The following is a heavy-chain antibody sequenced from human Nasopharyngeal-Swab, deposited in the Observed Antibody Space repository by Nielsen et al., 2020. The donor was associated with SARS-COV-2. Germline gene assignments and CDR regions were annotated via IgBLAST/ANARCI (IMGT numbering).Heavy chain of an antibody. CDR2: IIPAFGTP. J-gene: IGHJ6*02. D-gene: IGHD1/OR15-1a*01. Sequence: SVKVSCKASGDAFSRFGISWVRQAPGQGLEWMGGIIPAFGTPTYAQDSAQDLQGRVTISADESTSTTYMELSSLRSEDTAVYYCARGKGTSYYYYYGVDVWGQGTTVTVSS. V-gene: IGHV1-69*13. CDR1: GDAFSRFG. CDR3: ARGKGTSYYYYYGVDV.